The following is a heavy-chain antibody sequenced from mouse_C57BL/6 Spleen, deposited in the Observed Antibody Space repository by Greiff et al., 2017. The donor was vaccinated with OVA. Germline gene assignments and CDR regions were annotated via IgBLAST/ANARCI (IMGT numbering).Heavy chain of an antibody. V-gene: IGHV1-66*01. CDR2: LYPGSGNT. CDR3: ARDRVTTVVGAMDY. J-gene: IGHJ4*01. Sequence: VQLQQSGPELVKPGASVKISCKASGYSFTSYYIHWVKQRPGQGLEWIGWLYPGSGNTKYNEKFKGKATLTADTSSSTAYMQLSSLTSEDSAVYYCARDRVTTVVGAMDYWGQGTSVTVSS. D-gene: IGHD1-1*01. CDR1: GYSFTSYY.